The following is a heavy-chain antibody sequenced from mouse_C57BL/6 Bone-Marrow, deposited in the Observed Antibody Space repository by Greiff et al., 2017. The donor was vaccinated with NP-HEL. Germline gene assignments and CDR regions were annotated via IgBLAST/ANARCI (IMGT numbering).Heavy chain of an antibody. CDR2: IWTGGGT. CDR3: ARVRYYAMDY. V-gene: IGHV2-9-1*01. CDR1: GFSLTSYA. Sequence: VQGVESGPGLVAPSQSLSITCTVSGFSLTSYAISLVRQPPGKGLEWLGVIWTGGGTNYTSALKSRLSISKDNSKSQVFLKMNSLQTDDTARYYCARVRYYAMDYWGQGTSVTVSS. J-gene: IGHJ4*01.